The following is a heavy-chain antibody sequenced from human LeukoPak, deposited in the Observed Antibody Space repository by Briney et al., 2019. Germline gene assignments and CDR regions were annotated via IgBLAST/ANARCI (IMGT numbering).Heavy chain of an antibody. CDR1: GFTFSSYG. V-gene: IGHV3-30*18. CDR2: ISYDGSNK. J-gene: IGHJ4*02. Sequence: PGGSLRLSCAASGFTFSSYGMHWVRQAPGKGLEWVAVISYDGSNKHYADSVKGRFTTSRDNSKNTLYLQMNSLRAEDTAVYYCAKDVESGRSADYWGQGTLVTVSS. D-gene: IGHD3-10*01. CDR3: AKDVESGRSADY.